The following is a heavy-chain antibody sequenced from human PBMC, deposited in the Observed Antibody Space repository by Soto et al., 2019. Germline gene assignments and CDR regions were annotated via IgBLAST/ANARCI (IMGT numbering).Heavy chain of an antibody. V-gene: IGHV2-5*02. Sequence: QITLNESGPTVVRPTETLTLTCRFSGFSLTTSGVGVGWIRQSPGKAPEWLALIYWDDEKRYSASLKSRLTNTKDTSKNQVVLTVSDLNPTDTATYYCAHRVLRTVFGLVTTTAIYFDFWGQGTPVAVSS. D-gene: IGHD3-3*01. CDR1: GFSLTTSGVG. J-gene: IGHJ4*02. CDR3: AHRVLRTVFGLVTTTAIYFDF. CDR2: IYWDDEK.